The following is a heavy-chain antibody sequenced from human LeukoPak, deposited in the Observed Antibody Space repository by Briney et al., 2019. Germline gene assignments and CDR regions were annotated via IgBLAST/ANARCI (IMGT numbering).Heavy chain of an antibody. CDR1: GFTFSSYN. D-gene: IGHD3-10*01. V-gene: IGHV3-21*01. J-gene: IGHJ6*03. Sequence: GGSLRLSCAASGFTFSSYNMNWVRQAPGKGLEWVSSISSSSSCIYYADSVKGRFTISRDNAKNSLYLQMNSLRAEDTAVYYCAREWFGEFPYYYYYMDVWGKGTTVTISS. CDR2: ISSSSSCI. CDR3: AREWFGEFPYYYYYMDV.